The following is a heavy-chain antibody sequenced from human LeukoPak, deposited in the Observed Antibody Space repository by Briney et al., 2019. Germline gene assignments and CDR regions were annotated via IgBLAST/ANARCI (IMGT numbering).Heavy chain of an antibody. CDR1: GFTFSSYA. CDR3: AKDLNIYGDYPDY. V-gene: IGHV3-23*01. Sequence: GGSLRLSCAASGFTFSSYAMNWVRQAPGKGLEWVSAISGSGGTTYYADSVKGRFTISRDNSKNTLYLQMNSLRAEDTAVYYCAKDLNIYGDYPDYWGQGTLVTVSS. CDR2: ISGSGGTT. J-gene: IGHJ4*02. D-gene: IGHD4-17*01.